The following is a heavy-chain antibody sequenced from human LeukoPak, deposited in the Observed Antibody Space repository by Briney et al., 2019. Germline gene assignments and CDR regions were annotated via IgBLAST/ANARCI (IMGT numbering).Heavy chain of an antibody. D-gene: IGHD3-9*01. Sequence: GRSLRLSCAASGFTFSSYGMHWVRQAPGKGLEWVAVIWYDGSNKYYADSVKGRFTISRDNSKNTLYLQMNSLRAEDTAVYYCASQGSYYDILTGYYTALDYWGQGTLVTVSS. CDR1: GFTFSSYG. V-gene: IGHV3-33*01. CDR3: ASQGSYYDILTGYYTALDY. J-gene: IGHJ4*02. CDR2: IWYDGSNK.